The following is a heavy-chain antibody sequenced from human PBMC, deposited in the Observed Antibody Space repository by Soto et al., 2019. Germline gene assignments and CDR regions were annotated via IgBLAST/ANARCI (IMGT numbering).Heavy chain of an antibody. V-gene: IGHV1-46*01. CDR3: ARPSEGLDFDY. J-gene: IGHJ4*02. CDR2: INPSGGST. D-gene: IGHD6-6*01. CDR1: GYTFTSYY. Sequence: XSVNVSCKASGYTFTSYYMHWVRQAPGQGLEWMGIINPSGGSTSYAQKFQGRVTMTRDTSTSTVYMELSSLRSEDTAVYYCARPSEGLDFDYWGQGTLVTVSS.